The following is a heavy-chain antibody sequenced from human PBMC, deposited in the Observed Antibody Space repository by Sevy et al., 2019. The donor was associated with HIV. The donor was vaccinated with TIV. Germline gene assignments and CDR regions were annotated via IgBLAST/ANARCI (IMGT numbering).Heavy chain of an antibody. D-gene: IGHD3-22*01. J-gene: IGHJ3*02. CDR1: GDTFSTYA. CDR2: IIPIFGTT. Sequence: ASVKVSCKASGDTFSTYAFIWVRQAPGQGLEWMAGIIPIFGTTNYAQKFQGRVTITADESTNTAYMELSSLRSEDTAIYYCARHYDGSAVFKWAFDIWGQGTMVTVSS. V-gene: IGHV1-69*13. CDR3: ARHYDGSAVFKWAFDI.